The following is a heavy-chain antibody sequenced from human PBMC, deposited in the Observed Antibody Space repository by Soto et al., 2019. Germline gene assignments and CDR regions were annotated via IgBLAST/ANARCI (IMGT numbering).Heavy chain of an antibody. CDR2: INQDGSEK. Sequence: GGSLRLSCAVSGITLTRFWMTWVRQAPGKGLEWVANINQDGSEKDYVDSVKGRFTISRDNAKNSLYLQMNSLRAEDTAVYSCATSLGSALDIWGQGTMVTVSS. V-gene: IGHV3-7*01. J-gene: IGHJ3*02. CDR1: GITLTRFW. D-gene: IGHD1-26*01. CDR3: ATSLGSALDI.